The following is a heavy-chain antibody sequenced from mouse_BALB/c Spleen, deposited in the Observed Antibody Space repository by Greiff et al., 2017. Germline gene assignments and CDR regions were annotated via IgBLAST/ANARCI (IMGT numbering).Heavy chain of an antibody. CDR3: ARDDGSDYYAMDY. V-gene: IGHV5-9-4*01. CDR2: ISSGGSYT. Sequence: EVQLQESGGGLVKPGGSLKLSCAASGFTFSSYAMSWVRQSPEKRLEWVAEISSGGSYTYYPDTVTGRFTISRDNAKNTLYLEMSSLRSEDTAMYYCARDDGSDYYAMDYWGQGTSVTVSS. CDR1: GFTFSSYA. D-gene: IGHD2-3*01. J-gene: IGHJ4*01.